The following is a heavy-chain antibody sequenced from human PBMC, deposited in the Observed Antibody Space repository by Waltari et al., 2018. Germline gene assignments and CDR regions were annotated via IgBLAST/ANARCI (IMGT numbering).Heavy chain of an antibody. V-gene: IGHV4-34*01. CDR2: INHSGRT. CDR1: GGSFSGYY. Sequence: QVQLQQWGAGLLKPSETLSLTCAVYGGSFSGYYWSWIRQPPGKGLEWIGEINHSGRTNYNPSLKSLVTISVDTSKNQFSLKWGAVTAADTAVYYCASTDILTGWVIIGDAFDIWGQGTMVTVSS. CDR3: ASTDILTGWVIIGDAFDI. D-gene: IGHD3-9*01. J-gene: IGHJ3*02.